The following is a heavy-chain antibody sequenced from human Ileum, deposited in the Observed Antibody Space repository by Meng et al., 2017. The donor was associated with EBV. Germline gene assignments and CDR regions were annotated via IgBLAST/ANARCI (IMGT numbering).Heavy chain of an antibody. Sequence: QAPLQDSGPGLLTPTQTLSPTFTGSGGFISSSNYDWSWIRQPPGKGLEWSGHIYNSGSTYYNPSLKSRINISVDTSKNQFSLKLSPVTAADTAVYYCARGQKGYFDLWGRGTLVTVSS. CDR3: ARGQKGYFDL. CDR2: IYNSGST. CDR1: GGFISSSNYD. J-gene: IGHJ2*01. V-gene: IGHV4-30-4*01.